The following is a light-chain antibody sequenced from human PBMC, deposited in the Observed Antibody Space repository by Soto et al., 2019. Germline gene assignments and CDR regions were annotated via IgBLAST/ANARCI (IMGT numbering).Light chain of an antibody. CDR3: QQYSDWPLT. V-gene: IGKV3-15*01. J-gene: IGKJ4*01. CDR2: GAS. Sequence: EXXMTXXXXTLSVSPGERATLSCRASQTLYNNLAWYQQKLGQAPRLLIYGASARATDIPARFSGSGSGTEFTLTISGLQSEDFAIYYCQQYSDWPLTFGGGTKVEIK. CDR1: QTLYNN.